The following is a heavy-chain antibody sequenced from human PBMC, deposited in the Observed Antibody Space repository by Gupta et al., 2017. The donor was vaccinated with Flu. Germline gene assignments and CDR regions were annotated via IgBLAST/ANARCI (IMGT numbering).Heavy chain of an antibody. J-gene: IGHJ5*02. CDR2: ISGSGGST. D-gene: IGHD3-22*01. CDR1: GFTFSSYA. V-gene: IGHV3-23*01. CDR3: AKDPSYYYDSSGYNWFDP. Sequence: EVQLLESGGGLVQPGGSLRLSCAASGFTFSSYAMSWVRQAPGKGLEWVSAISGSGGSTYYADSVKGRFTISRDNSKNTLYLQMNSLRAEDTAVYYCAKDPSYYYDSSGYNWFDPWGQGTLVTVSS.